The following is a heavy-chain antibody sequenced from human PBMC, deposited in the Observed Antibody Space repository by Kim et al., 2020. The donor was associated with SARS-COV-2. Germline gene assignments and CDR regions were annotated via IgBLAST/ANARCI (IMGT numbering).Heavy chain of an antibody. CDR2: IRSKAYGGTT. D-gene: IGHD5-12*01. CDR3: TSSGGGGYSGYDYVMDYYYGMDV. J-gene: IGHJ6*02. V-gene: IGHV3-49*03. Sequence: GGSLRLSCTASGFTFGDYAMSWFRQAPGKGLEWVGFIRSKAYGGTTEYAASVKGRFTISRDDSKSIAYLQMNSLKTEDTAVYYCTSSGGGGYSGYDYVMDYYYGMDVWGQGTTVTVSS. CDR1: GFTFGDYA.